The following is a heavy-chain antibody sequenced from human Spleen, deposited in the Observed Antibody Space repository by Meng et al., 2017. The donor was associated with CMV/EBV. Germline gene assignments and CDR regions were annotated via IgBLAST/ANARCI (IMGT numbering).Heavy chain of an antibody. J-gene: IGHJ4*02. CDR1: GFSHSTSGVG. CDR3: VYRQMATFDY. CDR2: IYWNDDK. D-gene: IGHD5-24*01. V-gene: IGHV2-5*01. Sequence: SGPTLVKPTQTFTLTCTFSGFSHSTSGVGVGWIRQPPGKALEWLALIYWNDDKRYSPSLKSRLTITKDTSKNQVVLTMTNMDPVDTATYYCVYRQMATFDYWGQGTLVTVSS.